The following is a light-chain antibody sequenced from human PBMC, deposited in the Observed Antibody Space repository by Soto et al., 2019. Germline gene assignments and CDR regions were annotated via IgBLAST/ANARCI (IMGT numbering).Light chain of an antibody. Sequence: QSALTQPASVSGSPGQSITISCTGTSSDVGGNKYVSWYHQYPGKAPKLLICDVSNRTSGVSNRFSGSKSGNTASLTISGLQAEDEADYYCSAFTGTSYVFGTGTKLTVL. J-gene: IGLJ1*01. V-gene: IGLV2-14*03. CDR2: DVS. CDR3: SAFTGTSYV. CDR1: SSDVGGNKY.